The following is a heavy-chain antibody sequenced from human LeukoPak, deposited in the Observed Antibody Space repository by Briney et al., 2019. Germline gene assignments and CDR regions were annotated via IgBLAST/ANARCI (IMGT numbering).Heavy chain of an antibody. CDR1: GFTFSSYD. V-gene: IGHV3-13*05. CDR3: ARGAAFEQHHPLPYGMDV. Sequence: QPGGSLRLSCAASGFTFSSYDMHWVRQATGKGLEWVSAIGTAGDPYYPGSVKGRFTISRENAKNSLYLQMNSLRAGDTAVYYCARGAAFEQHHPLPYGMDVWGQGTTVTVSS. D-gene: IGHD6-13*01. CDR2: IGTAGDP. J-gene: IGHJ6*02.